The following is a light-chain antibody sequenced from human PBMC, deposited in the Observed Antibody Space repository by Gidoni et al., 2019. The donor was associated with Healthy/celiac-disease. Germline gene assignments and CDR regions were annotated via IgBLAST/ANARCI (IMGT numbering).Light chain of an antibody. V-gene: IGLV1-40*01. CDR3: QSYDSSLSGSRV. J-gene: IGLJ2*01. CDR1: SSNIGAGYD. Sequence: QSVLTQPPSVSGAPGQRVTISCTGSSSNIGAGYDVHWYQQLPGTAPKLLIYGNSNRPSGVPDRFSGSKSGTSASLAITGLQAEDEADYYCQSYDSSLSGSRVFGGGTKLXVX. CDR2: GNS.